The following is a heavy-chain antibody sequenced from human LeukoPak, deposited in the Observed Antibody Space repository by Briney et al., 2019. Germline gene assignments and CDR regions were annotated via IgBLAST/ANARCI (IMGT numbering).Heavy chain of an antibody. CDR2: IYYSGST. J-gene: IGHJ4*02. Sequence: PSETLSLTCTVSGGSISSSSYYWGWIRQPPGKGLEWIGGIYYSGSTYYNPSLKSRVTISVDTSKNQFSLKLSSVTTADTAVYYCARRVGATRSPNFDYWGQGTLVTVSS. D-gene: IGHD1-26*01. CDR3: ARRVGATRSPNFDY. V-gene: IGHV4-39*01. CDR1: GGSISSSSYY.